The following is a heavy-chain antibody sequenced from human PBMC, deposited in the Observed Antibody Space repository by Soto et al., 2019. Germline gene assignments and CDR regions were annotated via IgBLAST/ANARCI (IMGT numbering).Heavy chain of an antibody. V-gene: IGHV1-58*02. Sequence: ASAQVSSKASGYTFTSYGISWVRQARGQRLEWIGWIVVGSGNTNYAQKFQERVTITRDMSTSTDYMELSSLRSEDTAVYYCAADPTYYDFWSGYWGTIQRRYGMDVWGQGTTVTVSS. CDR3: AADPTYYDFWSGYWGTIQRRYGMDV. J-gene: IGHJ6*02. CDR1: GYTFTSYG. CDR2: IVVGSGNT. D-gene: IGHD3-3*01.